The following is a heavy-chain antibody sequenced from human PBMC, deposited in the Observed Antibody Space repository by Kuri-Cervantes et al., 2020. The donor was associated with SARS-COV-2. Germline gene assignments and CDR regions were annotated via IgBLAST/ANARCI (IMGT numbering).Heavy chain of an antibody. J-gene: IGHJ4*02. CDR1: GFTFSSYA. CDR2: ISSNGGST. CDR3: VRSGAVAGTIDY. Sequence: GESLKISCSASGFTFSSYAMHWVRQAPGKGLEYVSAISSNGGSTYYADSVKGRFTISRDNSKNTLYLQMSSLRAEDTAVYYCVRSGAVAGTIDYWGQGTLVTVSS. D-gene: IGHD6-19*01. V-gene: IGHV3-64D*08.